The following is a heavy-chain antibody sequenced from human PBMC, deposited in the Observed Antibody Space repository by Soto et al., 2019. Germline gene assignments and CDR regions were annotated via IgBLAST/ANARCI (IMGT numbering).Heavy chain of an antibody. Sequence: PWASVKVSCKAPGDTFTSYYLNWVRQAPGQGLEWMGVINPHGGSTKYAQKFQGRITMTRDTSRSTVYMELSSLRSDDTAIYYCARSSGGNFGIIIEGSNWFDPWGQGTLVTVSS. CDR1: GDTFTSYY. J-gene: IGHJ5*02. D-gene: IGHD3-3*01. V-gene: IGHV1-46*01. CDR2: INPHGGST. CDR3: ARSSGGNFGIIIEGSNWFDP.